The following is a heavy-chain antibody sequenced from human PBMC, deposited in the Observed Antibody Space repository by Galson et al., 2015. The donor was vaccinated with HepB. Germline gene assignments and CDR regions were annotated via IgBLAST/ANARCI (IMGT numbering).Heavy chain of an antibody. CDR1: GFTFDDYG. V-gene: IGHV3-20*01. D-gene: IGHD3-22*01. CDR3: ARAYYYDSSGYYLGRGY. Sequence: SLRLSCAASGFTFDDYGMSWVRQAPGKGLEWVSGINWNGGSTGYADSVKGRFTISRDNAKNSLYLQMNSLRAEDTALYHCARAYYYDSSGYYLGRGYWGQGTLVTVPS. CDR2: INWNGGST. J-gene: IGHJ4*02.